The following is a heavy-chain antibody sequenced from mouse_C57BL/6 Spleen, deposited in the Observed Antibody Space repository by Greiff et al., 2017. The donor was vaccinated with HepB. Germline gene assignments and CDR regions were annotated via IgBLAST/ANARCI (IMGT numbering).Heavy chain of an antibody. CDR1: GYAFTNYL. J-gene: IGHJ2*01. Sequence: QVQLKQSGAELVRPGTSVKVSCKASGYAFTNYLIEWVKRRPGQGLEWIGVINPGSGGTNYNEKFKGKATLTADKSSSTAYMQLSSLTSEDSAVYFWARSGNYAWDYWGQGTTLTVSS. D-gene: IGHD2-1*01. CDR3: ARSGNYAWDY. V-gene: IGHV1-54*01. CDR2: INPGSGGT.